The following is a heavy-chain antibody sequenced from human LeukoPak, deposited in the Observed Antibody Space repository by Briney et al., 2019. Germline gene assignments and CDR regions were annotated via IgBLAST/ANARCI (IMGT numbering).Heavy chain of an antibody. J-gene: IGHJ5*02. CDR3: ARGCGIVGATDHLGNWFDP. Sequence: ASVKVSCKASGYTFTGYYMHWVRQDPGQGLEWMRWINPNSGGTNYAQKFQGWVTMTRDTSISTAYMELSRLRSDDTAVYYCARGCGIVGATDHLGNWFDPWGQGTLVTVSS. CDR1: GYTFTGYY. D-gene: IGHD1-26*01. CDR2: INPNSGGT. V-gene: IGHV1-2*04.